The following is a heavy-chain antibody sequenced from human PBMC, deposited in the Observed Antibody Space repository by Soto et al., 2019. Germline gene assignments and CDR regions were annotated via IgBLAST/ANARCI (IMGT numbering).Heavy chain of an antibody. V-gene: IGHV1-69*01. CDR1: GVSFNNNG. J-gene: IGHJ6*02. D-gene: IGHD3-10*01. Sequence: QVQLVQSGAEVKKPGSSVKVSCKTSGVSFNNNGIGWVRQAPGHGLEWMGGVSPPFRTSNYARKLQGRISITADASTGTVNMELSSLTSEDTAQYYFARVLYYGSGSYSPYGMDVWGQGTTVTVSS. CDR3: ARVLYYGSGSYSPYGMDV. CDR2: VSPPFRTS.